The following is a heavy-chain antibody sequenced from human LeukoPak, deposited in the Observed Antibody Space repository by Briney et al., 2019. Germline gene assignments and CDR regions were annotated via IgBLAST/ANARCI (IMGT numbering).Heavy chain of an antibody. CDR1: GFTFSSYS. Sequence: PGGSLRLSCAASGFTFSSYSMNWVRQAPGKGLEWVSSISSSSSYIYYADSVKGRFTISRDNAKNSLYLQMNSLRAEDTAVYYCARGDDRVVPAAGTYYYYYMDVWGKGTTVTVSS. CDR3: ARGDDRVVPAAGTYYYYYMDV. J-gene: IGHJ6*03. D-gene: IGHD2-2*01. V-gene: IGHV3-21*01. CDR2: ISSSSSYI.